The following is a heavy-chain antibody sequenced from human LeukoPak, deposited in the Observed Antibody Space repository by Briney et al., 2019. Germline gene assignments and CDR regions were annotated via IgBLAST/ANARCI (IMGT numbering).Heavy chain of an antibody. Sequence: GASVKVSCKASGYTFTGYYMHWVRQAPGQGLEWMGIINPSGGGTNYAQKFQGRVTMTRDTSISTAYMELSRLRSDDTAVYYCARDLLRYFDWDYMDVWGKGTTVTVSS. CDR3: ARDLLRYFDWDYMDV. D-gene: IGHD3-9*01. CDR1: GYTFTGYY. J-gene: IGHJ6*03. V-gene: IGHV1-2*02. CDR2: INPSGGGT.